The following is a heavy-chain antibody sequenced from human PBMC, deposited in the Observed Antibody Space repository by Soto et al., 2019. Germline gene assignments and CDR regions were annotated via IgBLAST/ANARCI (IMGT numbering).Heavy chain of an antibody. J-gene: IGHJ3*02. CDR1: GGTFSSYA. CDR2: IIPIFGTA. D-gene: IGHD3-22*01. Sequence: ASVKVSCKASGGTFSSYAISWVRQAPGQGLEWMGGIIPIFGTANYAQKFQGRVTITADKSTSTAYMELSSLRSEDTAVYYCASRYYYDSSGYYDAFDIWGQGTMVTVSS. V-gene: IGHV1-69*06. CDR3: ASRYYYDSSGYYDAFDI.